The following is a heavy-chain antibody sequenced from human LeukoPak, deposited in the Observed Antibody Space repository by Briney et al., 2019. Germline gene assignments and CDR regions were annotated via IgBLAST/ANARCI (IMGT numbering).Heavy chain of an antibody. D-gene: IGHD2-2*01. V-gene: IGHV3-7*05. Sequence: GGSLRLSCAASGFTFSSYWMSWVRQAPGKGLEWVANIKQDGSEEVYVDSVKGRFTISRDNAKNSLFLQMNTLRAEDTAVYYCAREEYGFDPWGQGTLVTVSS. J-gene: IGHJ5*02. CDR1: GFTFSSYW. CDR3: AREEYGFDP. CDR2: IKQDGSEE.